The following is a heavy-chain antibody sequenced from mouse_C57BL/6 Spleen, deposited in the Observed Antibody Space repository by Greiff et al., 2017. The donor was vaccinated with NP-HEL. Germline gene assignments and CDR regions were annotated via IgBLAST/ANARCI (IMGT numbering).Heavy chain of an antibody. J-gene: IGHJ4*01. CDR2: IHPSDSDT. CDR1: GYTFTSYW. V-gene: IGHV1-74*01. Sequence: QVQLQQPGAELVKPGASVKVSCKASGYTFTSYWLHWVKQRPGQGLEWIGMIHPSDSDTNYNQKFKGKATLTVDKSSSTAYMQLSSLTSEDSAVYYCATPITTVVGYYAMDYWGQGASVTVSS. CDR3: ATPITTVVGYYAMDY. D-gene: IGHD1-1*01.